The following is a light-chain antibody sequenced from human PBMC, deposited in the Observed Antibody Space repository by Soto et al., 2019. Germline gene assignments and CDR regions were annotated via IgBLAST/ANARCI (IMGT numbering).Light chain of an antibody. CDR3: QTWGTGIQV. CDR2: LNSDGSH. J-gene: IGLJ2*01. CDR1: SGHSSYA. V-gene: IGLV4-69*01. Sequence: QSALTQSPSASASLGASVKLTCTLNSGHSSYAIAWHQQQPEKGPRYLMKLNSDGSHSKGDGIPDRFSGSSSGAERYLTISSLQSEDEADYYCQTWGTGIQVFGGGTKVTVL.